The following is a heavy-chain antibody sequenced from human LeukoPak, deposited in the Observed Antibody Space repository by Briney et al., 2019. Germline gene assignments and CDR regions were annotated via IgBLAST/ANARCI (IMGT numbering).Heavy chain of an antibody. CDR2: IYSGGST. Sequence: GGSLRLSCAASGLTVSSNYMSWVRQAPGKGLEWVSVIYSGGSTYYADSVKGRFTISRDNSKNTLYLQMNSLRVEDTAVYYCARDFVSSTYYYGMDVWGQGTTVTVSS. CDR3: ARDFVSSTYYYGMDV. CDR1: GLTVSSNY. D-gene: IGHD5/OR15-5a*01. J-gene: IGHJ6*02. V-gene: IGHV3-53*01.